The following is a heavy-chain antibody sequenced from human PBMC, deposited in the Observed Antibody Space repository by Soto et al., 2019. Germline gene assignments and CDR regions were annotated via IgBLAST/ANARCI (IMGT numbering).Heavy chain of an antibody. CDR1: GFSFRDYA. V-gene: IGHV3-23*03. Sequence: EVQLLESGGGLVQPGGSLRLSCAASGFSFRDYAMSWVRQAPGKGLEWVSSVFGGGNDPFSAESVRGRFTISRDNSKNTLFLQMDSLRVEDTAVYYCAKQQGHPVNLSHFAHWGQGTLVIVSS. CDR3: AKQQGHPVNLSHFAH. J-gene: IGHJ4*02. CDR2: VFGGGNDP.